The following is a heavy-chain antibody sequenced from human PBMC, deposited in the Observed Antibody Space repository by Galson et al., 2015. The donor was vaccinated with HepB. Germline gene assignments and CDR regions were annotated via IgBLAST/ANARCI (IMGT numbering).Heavy chain of an antibody. V-gene: IGHV1-2*02. J-gene: IGHJ4*02. Sequence: SVKVSCKASGYTFTGYYMHWVRQAPGQGLEWMGWINPNSGGTNYAQKFQGRVTMTRDTSITTAYMELNRLRSDDTAVYYCARVWDSSSWYDYWGLGTLVTVSS. CDR2: INPNSGGT. D-gene: IGHD6-13*01. CDR3: ARVWDSSSWYDY. CDR1: GYTFTGYY.